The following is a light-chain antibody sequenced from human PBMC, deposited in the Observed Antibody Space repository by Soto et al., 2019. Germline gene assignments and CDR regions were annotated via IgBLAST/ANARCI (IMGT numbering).Light chain of an antibody. Sequence: QSVLTQPASVSGSPGQSITISCTGTSSDVGGYNYVSWYQQHPGKAPKLMIYDVSNRTSGVSNRFSGSKSGNTASLTISGLQAEDEADYYCSSYTSSSASTFGGGTKLTVL. J-gene: IGLJ2*01. CDR3: SSYTSSSAST. CDR1: SSDVGGYNY. CDR2: DVS. V-gene: IGLV2-14*01.